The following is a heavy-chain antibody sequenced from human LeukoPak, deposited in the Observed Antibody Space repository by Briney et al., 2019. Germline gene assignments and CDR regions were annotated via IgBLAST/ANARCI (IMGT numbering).Heavy chain of an antibody. V-gene: IGHV4-59*01. D-gene: IGHD1-26*01. CDR3: ARVFGDGGSFYYYYYGMDV. CDR2: IYYSGST. CDR1: GGSISSYY. J-gene: IGHJ6*02. Sequence: SETLSLTCTVSGGSISSYYWSWIRQPPGKGLEWIGYIYYSGSTNYNPSLKSRVTISVDTSKNPFSLKLSTVTAADTAVYYCARVFGDGGSFYYYYYGMDVWGQGTTVTVSS.